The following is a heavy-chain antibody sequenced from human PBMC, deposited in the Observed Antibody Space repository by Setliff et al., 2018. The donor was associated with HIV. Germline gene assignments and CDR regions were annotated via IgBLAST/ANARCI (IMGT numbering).Heavy chain of an antibody. CDR1: GYTFTSYG. CDR3: ARGRTYDSSGYIGNWFDP. CDR2: ISGYNGNT. D-gene: IGHD3-22*01. V-gene: IGHV1-18*01. J-gene: IGHJ5*02. Sequence: ASVKVSCKTSGYTFTSYGISWVRQAPGQGLEWMGWISGYNGNTNYAQKFQGRLTMTTDTSTSTAYMELRGLRLDDTAVYFCARGRTYDSSGYIGNWFDPWGQGTLVTVSS.